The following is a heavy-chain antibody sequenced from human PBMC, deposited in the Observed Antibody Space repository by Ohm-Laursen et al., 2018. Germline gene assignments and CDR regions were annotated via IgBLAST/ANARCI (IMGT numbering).Heavy chain of an antibody. D-gene: IGHD2-21*02. CDR2: INPSGGST. CDR1: GYTFTSYY. V-gene: IGHV1-46*01. J-gene: IGHJ1*01. Sequence: SVKVSCKASGYTFTSYYMHWVRQAPGQGLEWMGIINPSGGSTSYAQKFQGRVTMTRDTSTSTVYMELSSLRSEDTAVYYLARDVGRSDCGGDCYSEYFQHWGQGTLVTVSS. CDR3: ARDVGRSDCGGDCYSEYFQH.